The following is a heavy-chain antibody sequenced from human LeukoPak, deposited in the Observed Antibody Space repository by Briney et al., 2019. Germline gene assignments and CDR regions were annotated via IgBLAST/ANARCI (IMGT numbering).Heavy chain of an antibody. J-gene: IGHJ4*02. CDR2: IYYSGST. Sequence: SETLSLTCTVSGGSISSSSYYWGWIRQPPGKGLEWIGSIYYSGSTYYNPSLKSRVTISVDTSKNQFSLKLSSVTAADTAVYYCARHSNDFWSGYPELFDYWGQGTLVTVSS. CDR3: ARHSNDFWSGYPELFDY. CDR1: GGSISSSSYY. D-gene: IGHD3-3*01. V-gene: IGHV4-39*01.